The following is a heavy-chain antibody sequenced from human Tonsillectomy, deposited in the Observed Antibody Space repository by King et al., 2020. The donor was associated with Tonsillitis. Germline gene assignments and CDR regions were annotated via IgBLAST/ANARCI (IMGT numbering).Heavy chain of an antibody. CDR3: TTGSVIMITFGGVFRSRRWHY. Sequence: VQLVESGGGLVKPGGSLRLSCAASRFTFSNAWMSWVRQAPGKGLEWVGRIKSKTDGGTTDYAAPVKGRFTISRDDSKNTLYLQMNSLKTEDTAVYYCTTGSVIMITFGGVFRSRRWHYWGQGTLVTVSS. CDR1: RFTFSNAW. J-gene: IGHJ4*02. CDR2: IKSKTDGGTT. D-gene: IGHD3-16*01. V-gene: IGHV3-15*01.